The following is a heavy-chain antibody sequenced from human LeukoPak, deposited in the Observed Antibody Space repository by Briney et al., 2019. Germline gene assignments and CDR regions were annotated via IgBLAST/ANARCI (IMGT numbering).Heavy chain of an antibody. D-gene: IGHD6-19*01. V-gene: IGHV3-48*03. Sequence: GGSLRLSCAASGFTLSSYEMNWVRQAPGKGLEWVSKISSSGSAIYYADSVKGRFTISRDNAKSTLHLQMNSLRAEGTAVYYCARGGSLGYWGQGTLVTVSS. CDR1: GFTLSSYE. CDR3: ARGGSLGY. J-gene: IGHJ4*02. CDR2: ISSSGSAI.